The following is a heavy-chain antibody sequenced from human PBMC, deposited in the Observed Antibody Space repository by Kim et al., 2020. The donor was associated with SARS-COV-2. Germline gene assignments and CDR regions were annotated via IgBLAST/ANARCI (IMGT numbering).Heavy chain of an antibody. CDR1: GFTFSSYD. CDR3: ARALRYFDWSGCMDV. V-gene: IGHV3-13*01. Sequence: GGSLRLSCAASGFTFSSYDMHWVRQATGKGLEWVSAIGTAGDTYYPGSVKGRFTISRENAKNSLYLQMNSLRAGDTAVYYCARALRYFDWSGCMDVWGQGTTVTVSS. CDR2: IGTAGDT. D-gene: IGHD3-9*01. J-gene: IGHJ6*02.